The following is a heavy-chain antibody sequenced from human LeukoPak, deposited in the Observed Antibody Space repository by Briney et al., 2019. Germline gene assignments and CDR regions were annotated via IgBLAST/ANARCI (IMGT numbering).Heavy chain of an antibody. CDR1: GYTFTSYG. D-gene: IGHD3-3*01. Sequence: ASVKVSCKASGYTFTSYGISWVRQAPGQGLEWMGWISAYNGNTNYAQKLQGRVTMTTDTSTSTAYMELRSLRSEDTAVYYCARPPKVGDFWSGPPLYYYYYYMDVWGKGTTVTVSS. J-gene: IGHJ6*03. CDR3: ARPPKVGDFWSGPPLYYYYYYMDV. CDR2: ISAYNGNT. V-gene: IGHV1-18*01.